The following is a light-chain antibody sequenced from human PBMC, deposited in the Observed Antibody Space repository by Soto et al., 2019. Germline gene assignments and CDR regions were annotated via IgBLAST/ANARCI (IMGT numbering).Light chain of an antibody. Sequence: EIVLTQSPGTLSLSPGERATLSCRASQRVKYNYLAWYQQKPGQAPRLLIYGASSRATGIPDRFSGSGSGTDFTLTISRLEPEDFAVYYCQQYGSSPRVTFGPGTKVDIK. J-gene: IGKJ3*01. CDR1: QRVKYNY. V-gene: IGKV3-20*01. CDR3: QQYGSSPRVT. CDR2: GAS.